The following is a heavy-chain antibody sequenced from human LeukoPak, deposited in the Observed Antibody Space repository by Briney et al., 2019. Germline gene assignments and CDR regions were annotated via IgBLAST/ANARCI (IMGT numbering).Heavy chain of an antibody. CDR1: GRSITTNPYY. CDR2: VHYSGLT. D-gene: IGHD2-21*02. J-gene: IGHJ4*02. V-gene: IGHV4-39*07. CDR3: ARDRGSGAYCGADCYSSYFDD. Sequence: SETLSLTCTVSGRSITTNPYYWGWIRQPPGKGLEWIGSVHYSGLTYYSPSLKSRVAISVDTSKNHLSLNLTSVTAADTAVYYCARDRGSGAYCGADCYSSYFDDWGRGTLVTVSS.